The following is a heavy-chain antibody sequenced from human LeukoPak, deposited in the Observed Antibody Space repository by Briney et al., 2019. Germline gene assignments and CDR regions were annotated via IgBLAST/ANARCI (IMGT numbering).Heavy chain of an antibody. J-gene: IGHJ5*02. V-gene: IGHV4-59*01. CDR2: IYYSGST. Sequence: PSETLSLTCTVSGGSISSYYWSWIRQPPGKGLEWIGYIYYSGSTNYNPSLKSRVTISVDTSKNQFSLKLSSVTAADTAVYYCARVGGNIVASRWWFDPWGQGTLVTVSS. CDR1: GGSISSYY. D-gene: IGHD6-25*01. CDR3: ARVGGNIVASRWWFDP.